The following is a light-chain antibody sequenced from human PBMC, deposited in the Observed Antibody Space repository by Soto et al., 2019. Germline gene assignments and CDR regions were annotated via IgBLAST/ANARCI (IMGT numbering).Light chain of an antibody. J-gene: IGLJ1*01. CDR2: TNN. Sequence: QSVLTQPPSASGTPGQRVTISCSGSTSNIESHAVSWYQNLPGTAPKLLINTNNQRPSGVPDRFSGYKSGTSAYLVISGLQSEDEADYYCATWDDSLKGVFGTGTKVTVL. CDR3: ATWDDSLKGV. V-gene: IGLV1-44*01. CDR1: TSNIESHA.